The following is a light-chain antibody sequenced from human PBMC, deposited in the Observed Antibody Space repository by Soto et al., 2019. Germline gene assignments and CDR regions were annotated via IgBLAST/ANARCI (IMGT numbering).Light chain of an antibody. Sequence: DIQMTQSPSSVSASVGDTVTITFRASQGINSWLAWYQQKPGKAPKLLIYAASSLQSGVPSRFSGSGSGTDFTLTISSLQHEDFATYYCQQANSFPITFGQGTRMEIK. V-gene: IGKV1-12*01. CDR2: AAS. J-gene: IGKJ5*01. CDR3: QQANSFPIT. CDR1: QGINSW.